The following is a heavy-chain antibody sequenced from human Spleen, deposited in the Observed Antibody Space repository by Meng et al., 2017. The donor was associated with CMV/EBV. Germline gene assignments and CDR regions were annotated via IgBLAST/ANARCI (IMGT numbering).Heavy chain of an antibody. CDR3: AVHGGYFSS. CDR2: IIPKFGTA. Sequence: KFSCKESGGTFSSYSFTWVRQAPGQGLEWMGGIIPKFGTADFAQKFQGRVTITSDKSTSTVYMEVRSLRSEDTAVYYCAVHGGYFSSWGQGTLVTVSS. V-gene: IGHV1-69*06. D-gene: IGHD5-12*01. CDR1: GGTFSSYS. J-gene: IGHJ4*02.